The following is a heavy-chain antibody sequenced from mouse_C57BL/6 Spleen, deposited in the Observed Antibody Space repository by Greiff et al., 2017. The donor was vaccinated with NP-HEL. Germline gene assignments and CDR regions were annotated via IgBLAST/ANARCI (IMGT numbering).Heavy chain of an antibody. V-gene: IGHV5-9*01. CDR2: ISGGGGNT. Sequence: EVKLVESGGGLVKPGGSLKLSCAASGFTFSSYTMSWVRQTPEKRLEWVATISGGGGNTYYPDSVKGRFTISRDNAKNTLYLQMSSLRSEDTALYYCARQGVTTGNWYFDVWGTGTTVTVSS. J-gene: IGHJ1*03. CDR3: ARQGVTTGNWYFDV. D-gene: IGHD2-2*01. CDR1: GFTFSSYT.